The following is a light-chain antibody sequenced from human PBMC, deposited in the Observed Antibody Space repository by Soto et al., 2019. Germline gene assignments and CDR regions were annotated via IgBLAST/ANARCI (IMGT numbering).Light chain of an antibody. CDR3: QHYYSYPPLT. CDR1: QGISSY. V-gene: IGKV1-8*01. CDR2: AAS. J-gene: IGKJ4*01. Sequence: AIRMTQSPSSLSASTGDRVTITCRASQGISSYLAWYQQKPRKDPKLLIYAASTLQSGVPSRFSGSGSGTDFTLTLSCLQAEDFATYYCQHYYSYPPLTFGGGTKVEIK.